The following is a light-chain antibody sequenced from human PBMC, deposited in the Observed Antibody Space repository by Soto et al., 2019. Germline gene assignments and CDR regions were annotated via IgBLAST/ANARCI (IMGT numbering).Light chain of an antibody. Sequence: DIVMTQSPDSLAVSLGERATINCKSSQSILYSSNNRNYLAWYQQKPGQPPKLLIYWASTRESGVPDRFSGSGSWTDFNLTISSLQAEDVAVYLCQQYYTTPASTFGQGTKLEI. J-gene: IGKJ2*02. CDR1: QSILYSSNNRNY. V-gene: IGKV4-1*01. CDR2: WAS. CDR3: QQYYTTPAST.